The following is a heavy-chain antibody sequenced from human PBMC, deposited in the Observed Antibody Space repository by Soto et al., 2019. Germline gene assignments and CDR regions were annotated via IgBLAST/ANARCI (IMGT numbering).Heavy chain of an antibody. CDR3: ARKGAGYSYSHYLMDV. CDR2: IYYSGNT. CDR1: GGSISPYY. V-gene: IGHV4-59*01. D-gene: IGHD2-15*01. J-gene: IGHJ6*03. Sequence: ETLSLTCTVSGGSISPYYWSWIRQPPGKGLEWIGYIYYSGNTNYSPSLESRVTISVDTSRNQFSLKLTSVTAADTAVYYCARKGAGYSYSHYLMDVWARGNTVPVSS.